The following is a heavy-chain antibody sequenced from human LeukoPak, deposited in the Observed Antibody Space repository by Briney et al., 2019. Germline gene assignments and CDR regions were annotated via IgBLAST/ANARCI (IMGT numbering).Heavy chain of an antibody. J-gene: IGHJ4*02. Sequence: PGGSLRLSCAASGFAFSSYWMHWVRQAPGKGLVWVSRLNGDGSSTNYADSVRGRFTISRDNAKNTLYLQMNSLRAEDTAVYYCAKEFRSIVVVNYWGQGTLVTVSS. CDR1: GFAFSSYW. V-gene: IGHV3-74*01. CDR3: AKEFRSIVVVNY. CDR2: LNGDGSST. D-gene: IGHD3-22*01.